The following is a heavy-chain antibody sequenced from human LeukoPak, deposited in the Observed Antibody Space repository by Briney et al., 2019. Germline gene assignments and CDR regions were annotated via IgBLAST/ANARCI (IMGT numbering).Heavy chain of an antibody. D-gene: IGHD5-24*01. CDR1: GFTFSSYG. J-gene: IGHJ4*02. CDR3: APEGDGYILFDY. V-gene: IGHV3-30*03. CDR2: ISYDGSNK. Sequence: GGSLRLSCAAPGFTFSSYGMHWVRQASGKGLEWVAVISYDGSNKYYADSVKGRFTISRDNSKNTLYLQMNSLRVEDTAVYYCAPEGDGYILFDYWGQGTLVTVSS.